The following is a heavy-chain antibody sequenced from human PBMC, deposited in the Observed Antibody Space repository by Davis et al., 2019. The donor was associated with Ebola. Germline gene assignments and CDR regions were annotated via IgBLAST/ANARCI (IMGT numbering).Heavy chain of an antibody. CDR1: GYTFTSYG. Sequence: ASVKVSCKASGYTFTSYGISWVRQAPGQGLEWMGWISAYNGNTNYAQKLQGRVTMTTDTSTSTAYMELRSLRSDDTAVYYCASGGDYGDYGPDYYYYGMDVWGQGTTVTVSS. D-gene: IGHD4-17*01. CDR3: ASGGDYGDYGPDYYYYGMDV. V-gene: IGHV1-18*01. J-gene: IGHJ6*02. CDR2: ISAYNGNT.